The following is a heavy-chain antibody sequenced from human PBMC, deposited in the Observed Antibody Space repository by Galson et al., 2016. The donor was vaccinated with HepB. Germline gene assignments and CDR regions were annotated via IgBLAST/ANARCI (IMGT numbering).Heavy chain of an antibody. CDR1: GFTFDDYA. CDR2: INWNSGTV. V-gene: IGHV3-9*01. D-gene: IGHD1-1*01. CDR3: AKAGVYNWNDVDLEY. Sequence: SLRLSCAASGFTFDDYAMHWARHSPGKGLEWVAGINWNSGTVFYADSVKGRFTISRDNARNSVSLLMNSLRVEDTAVYYCAKAGVYNWNDVDLEYWGQGTLVTVSS. J-gene: IGHJ4*02.